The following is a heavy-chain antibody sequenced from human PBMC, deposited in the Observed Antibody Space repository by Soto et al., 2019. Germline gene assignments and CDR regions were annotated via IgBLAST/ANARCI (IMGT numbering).Heavy chain of an antibody. CDR3: VRDGVALYNTPYTWFSL. CDR1: GYSFTPYS. Sequence: ASVKVSCKASGYSFTPYSMQWVRQAPGQRLEWMGWINVGKGNTEYSQKFQGRLTVTRDTSASTVYMELSSLRSEDTAVYYCVRDGVALYNTPYTWFSLRAQGTLLPVSS. CDR2: INVGKGNT. V-gene: IGHV1-3*01. J-gene: IGHJ5*02. D-gene: IGHD3-10*01.